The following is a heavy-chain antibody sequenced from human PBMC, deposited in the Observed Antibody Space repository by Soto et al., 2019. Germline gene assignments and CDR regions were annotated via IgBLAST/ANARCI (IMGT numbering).Heavy chain of an antibody. CDR2: INHSGST. CDR1: GGSFSGYY. Sequence: SETLSLTCAVYGGSFSGYYWSWIRQPPGKGLEWIGEINHSGSTNYNPSLKSRVTISVDTSKHQFSLKLSSVTAADTAVYYCARGISSGWYVDYWGQGALVTVSS. J-gene: IGHJ4*02. V-gene: IGHV4-34*01. D-gene: IGHD6-19*01. CDR3: ARGISSGWYVDY.